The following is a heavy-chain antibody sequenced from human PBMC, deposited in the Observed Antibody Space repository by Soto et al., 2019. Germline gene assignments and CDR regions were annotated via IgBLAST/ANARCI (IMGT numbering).Heavy chain of an antibody. CDR1: GYSFTDYH. CDR3: ARGDSTDCSNGVCSFFYNHDMDV. D-gene: IGHD2-8*01. V-gene: IGHV1-2*04. CDR2: INPKSGGT. Sequence: ASVKVSCKASGYSFTDYHIHWVRQAPGQGLEWLGRINPKSGGTSTAQKFQGWVTMTTDTSISTASMELTRLTSDDTAIYYCARGDSTDCSNGVCSFFYNHDMDVWG. J-gene: IGHJ6*02.